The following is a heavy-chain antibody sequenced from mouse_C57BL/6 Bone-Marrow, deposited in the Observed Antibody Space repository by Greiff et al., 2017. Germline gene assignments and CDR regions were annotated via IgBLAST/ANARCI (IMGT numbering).Heavy chain of an antibody. CDR1: GYTFTSYW. Sequence: QVQLQQPGAELVKPGASVKLSCKASGYTFTSYWMQWVKQRPGQGLEWIGEIDPSDSDTNYNQKFKGKATLTVDTSSSTAYMQLSSLTSEDSAVYYCARWGDYDYWGQGTTLTVSS. CDR2: IDPSDSDT. D-gene: IGHD2-4*01. V-gene: IGHV1-50*01. CDR3: ARWGDYDY. J-gene: IGHJ2*01.